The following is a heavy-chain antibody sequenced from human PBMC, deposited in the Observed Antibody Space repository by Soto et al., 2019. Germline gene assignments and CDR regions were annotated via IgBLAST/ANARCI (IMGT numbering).Heavy chain of an antibody. D-gene: IGHD3-22*01. V-gene: IGHV1-2*02. J-gene: IGHJ3*02. CDR3: ARNAFYYNSSGYHDGFDI. CDR2: INPKSGGT. Sequence: QVQLVQSGAEVKKPGASVKVSCKASGDTFTANYIHWVRQAPGQGFEWMGWINPKSGGTNYPQKFQGRVTMTRDTSLSTVYMTLTRLTSDDTAVYYCARNAFYYNSSGYHDGFDIWGQGTLVTVSS. CDR1: GDTFTANY.